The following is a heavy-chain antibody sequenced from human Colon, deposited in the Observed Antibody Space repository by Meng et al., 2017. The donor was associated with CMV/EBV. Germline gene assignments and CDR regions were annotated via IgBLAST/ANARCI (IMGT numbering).Heavy chain of an antibody. Sequence: SETLSLTCTVSGGSISSNNYYWGWIRQPPGKGLEWIGSFYYTAGTYYNPSLKSRLTISVDTSKNQSSLKLSSVTAADTAVYYCASPGGTYAGGYYFDYWGQGALVTVSS. CDR1: GGSISSNNYY. V-gene: IGHV4-39*07. D-gene: IGHD1-26*01. CDR2: FYYTAGT. J-gene: IGHJ4*02. CDR3: ASPGGTYAGGYYFDY.